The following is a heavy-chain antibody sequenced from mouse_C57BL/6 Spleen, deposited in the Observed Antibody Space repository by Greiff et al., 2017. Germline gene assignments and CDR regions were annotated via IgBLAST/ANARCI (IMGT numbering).Heavy chain of an antibody. D-gene: IGHD6-1*01. J-gene: IGHJ2*01. CDR3: SRRAPLGRYFDY. CDR1: GFTFSDYG. V-gene: IGHV5-17*01. CDR2: ISSGSSTI. Sequence: EVKLMESGGGLVKPGGSLKLSCAASGFTFSDYGMHWVRQAPEKGLEWVAYISSGSSTIYYADTVKGRFTISRDNAKNTLFLQMTSLRSADTAMYYCSRRAPLGRYFDYWGQGTTLTVSS.